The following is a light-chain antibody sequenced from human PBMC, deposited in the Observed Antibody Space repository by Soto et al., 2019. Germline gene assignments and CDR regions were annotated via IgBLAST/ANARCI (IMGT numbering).Light chain of an antibody. Sequence: QAVVTQEPSFSVSPGGTVTLTCGLSSGSVSTSYYPSWYQQTPGQAPRTLIYSTSTRSSGFPDRFSGSILGNKAALTITGAQADDESDYYCVLYMGSGISVFGGGTKLTVL. J-gene: IGLJ3*02. CDR1: SGSVSTSYY. V-gene: IGLV8-61*01. CDR3: VLYMGSGISV. CDR2: STS.